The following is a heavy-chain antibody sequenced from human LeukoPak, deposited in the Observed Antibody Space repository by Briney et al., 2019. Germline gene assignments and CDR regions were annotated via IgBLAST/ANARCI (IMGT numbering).Heavy chain of an antibody. V-gene: IGHV3-64*04. Sequence: GGSLRLSCSASGFTFDTFVMHWVRQAPGKGLEYVSGISGNGGSTYNADFVKGRFTISRDNAKNTLYLQMNSLRAEDTAVYYCARDLDYGGRSNFDHWGQGTLVTVSS. CDR1: GFTFDTFV. J-gene: IGHJ4*02. CDR2: ISGNGGST. CDR3: ARDLDYGGRSNFDH. D-gene: IGHD4-23*01.